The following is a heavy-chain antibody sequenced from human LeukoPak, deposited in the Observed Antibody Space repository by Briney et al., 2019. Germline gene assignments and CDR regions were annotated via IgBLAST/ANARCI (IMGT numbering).Heavy chain of an antibody. V-gene: IGHV1-2*02. J-gene: IGHJ4*02. CDR1: GYPFTATY. D-gene: IGHD5-18*01. CDR2: INPNSGGT. CDR3: ARGYSYGHPCFDY. Sequence: ASVKVSCKTSGYPFTATYMHWVRQAPGQGLEWMGWINPNSGGTNYAQKFQGRVTMTRDTSISTAYMELSSLRSEDTAVYYCARGYSYGHPCFDYWGQGTLVTVSS.